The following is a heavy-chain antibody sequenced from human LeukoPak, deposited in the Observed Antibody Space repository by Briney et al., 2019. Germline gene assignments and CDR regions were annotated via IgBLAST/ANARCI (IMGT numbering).Heavy chain of an antibody. Sequence: GGSLRLSCAASGFTFSSYAMSWVRQAPGRGLEWVSAVCGSGGSTYYADSVKGRFTISRDNSKNTLYLQMNSLRAEDTAVYYCAKDSLEYYYDSSGYYPTDYWGQGTLVTVSS. CDR3: AKDSLEYYYDSSGYYPTDY. V-gene: IGHV3-23*01. J-gene: IGHJ4*02. CDR2: VCGSGGST. D-gene: IGHD3-22*01. CDR1: GFTFSSYA.